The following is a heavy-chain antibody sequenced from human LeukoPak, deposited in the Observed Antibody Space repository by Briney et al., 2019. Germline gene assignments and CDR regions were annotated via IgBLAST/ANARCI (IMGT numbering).Heavy chain of an antibody. CDR3: ARISGRYNAFDI. V-gene: IGHV3-66*01. J-gene: IGHJ3*02. Sequence: PGGSLRLSCAASGFTVSSNYMSWVRQAPGKGLEWVSVIYSVGSTYYADSVKGRFTIYRDNSKNTLYLQMNSLRAEDTAVYYCARISGRYNAFDIWGQGTMVTVSS. CDR2: IYSVGST. D-gene: IGHD1-26*01. CDR1: GFTVSSNY.